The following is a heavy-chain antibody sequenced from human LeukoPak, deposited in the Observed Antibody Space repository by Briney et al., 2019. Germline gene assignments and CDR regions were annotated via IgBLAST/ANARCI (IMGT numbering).Heavy chain of an antibody. D-gene: IGHD2-15*01. J-gene: IGHJ4*02. Sequence: SGPTLVKPTQTLRLTCAFSGFSLSSRGVGVGWIRQPPGKALEWLATIYWNDDQRYSPSLKRRLTITKDTSKNQVVLTMTNMDPVDTATYYCAHRHRMPHFDYWGQGTLVTVSS. CDR1: GFSLSSRGVG. V-gene: IGHV2-5*01. CDR2: IYWNDDQ. CDR3: AHRHRMPHFDY.